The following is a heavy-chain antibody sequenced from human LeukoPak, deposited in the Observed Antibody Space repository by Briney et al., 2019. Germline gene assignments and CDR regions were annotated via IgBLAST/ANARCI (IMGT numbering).Heavy chain of an antibody. V-gene: IGHV5-10-1*01. CDR2: IDPSDSYT. CDR3: ARLRDGSIDY. CDR1: GYNFTSYW. Sequence: GESLKISCKGSGYNFTSYWISWVRQMPGRGLEWMGRIDPSDSYTNYSPSFQGHVTISTDKSIFTAYLQWSSLKASDTAMYYCARLRDGSIDYWGQGTLVTVSS. J-gene: IGHJ4*02.